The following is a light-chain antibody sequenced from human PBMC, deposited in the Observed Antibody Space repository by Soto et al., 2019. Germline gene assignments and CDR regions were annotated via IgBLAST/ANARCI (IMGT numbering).Light chain of an antibody. CDR1: QSLLHTNGFNY. J-gene: IGKJ1*01. CDR3: MQSLKTPPT. Sequence: EIVMTQSPLSLPVTPGEPASISCRSSQSLLHTNGFNYLDWYLQKPGQSPQLLIYLGSYRASGVPDRFSGSGSGTDFTLKISTVEVEDVGVYYCMQSLKTPPTFGQGTKVDI. CDR2: LGS. V-gene: IGKV2-28*01.